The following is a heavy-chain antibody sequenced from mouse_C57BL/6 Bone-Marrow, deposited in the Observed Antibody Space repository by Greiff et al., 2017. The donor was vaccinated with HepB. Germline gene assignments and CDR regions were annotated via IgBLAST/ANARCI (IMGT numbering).Heavy chain of an antibody. CDR2: IWSGGSP. Sequence: QVPLQQSGPGLVQPSQRLSITCTVSGFSLTSYGVHWVRQSPGKGLEWLGVIWSGGSPDYNAAFISRLSISKDNSKSQFFFKMNSLQADDTAIYYCARITTVPDWGQGTLVTVSA. V-gene: IGHV2-2*01. D-gene: IGHD1-1*01. CDR3: ARITTVPD. CDR1: GFSLTSYG. J-gene: IGHJ3*01.